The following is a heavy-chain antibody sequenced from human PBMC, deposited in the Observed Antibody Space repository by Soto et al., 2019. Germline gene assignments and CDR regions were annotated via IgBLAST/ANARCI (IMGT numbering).Heavy chain of an antibody. CDR2: IYPGDSDT. V-gene: IGHV5-51*01. CDR1: GYSFATYW. Sequence: PGESLKISCKGSGYSFATYWIIWVRQMPGKGLEWMGIIYPGDSDTRYSPSFQGQVTISADKSISTAYLQWSSLKASDTAMYYCARTSAAGKYYYGMDVWGQGTTVTVSS. J-gene: IGHJ6*02. CDR3: ARTSAAGKYYYGMDV. D-gene: IGHD6-13*01.